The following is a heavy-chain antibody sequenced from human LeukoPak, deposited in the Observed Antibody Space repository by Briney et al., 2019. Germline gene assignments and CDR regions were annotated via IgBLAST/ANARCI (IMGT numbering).Heavy chain of an antibody. CDR1: GYTFTSYD. V-gene: IGHV1-8*03. D-gene: IGHD1-1*01. J-gene: IGHJ5*02. Sequence: ASVKVSCKASGYTFTSYDINWVRQATGQGLEWMGWMNPSSGNTGYAQKFQGRVTITRNTSISTAYMELSSLRSEDTAVYYCAREVTTGTTNWFDPWGQGTLVTVSS. CDR3: AREVTTGTTNWFDP. CDR2: MNPSSGNT.